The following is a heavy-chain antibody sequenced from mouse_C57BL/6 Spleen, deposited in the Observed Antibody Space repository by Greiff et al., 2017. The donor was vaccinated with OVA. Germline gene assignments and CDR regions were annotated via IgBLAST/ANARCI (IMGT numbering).Heavy chain of an antibody. Sequence: EVQLVESGGDLVKPGGSLKLSCAASGFTFSSYGMSWVRQTPDKRLEWVATISSGGSYTYYPDSVKGRFTISRDNAKNTLYLQMSSLKSEDTAMYYCASYGSRYGFAYWGQGTLVTVSA. D-gene: IGHD1-1*01. V-gene: IGHV5-6*01. J-gene: IGHJ3*01. CDR3: ASYGSRYGFAY. CDR2: ISSGGSYT. CDR1: GFTFSSYG.